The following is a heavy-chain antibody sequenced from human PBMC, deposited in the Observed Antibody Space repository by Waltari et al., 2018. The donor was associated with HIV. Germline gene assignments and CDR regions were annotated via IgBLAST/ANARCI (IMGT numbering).Heavy chain of an antibody. Sequence: QVQLVQSGAEVKKPGASVKVSCKASGCTVTGYYMHWVRQAPGQGVEWMGRINPSSGGTNYAQKVQGRVTMTRDTSISTAYMELSRLRADDTAVYYCARVAPDRGAIGYWGQGTLVTVSS. J-gene: IGHJ4*02. D-gene: IGHD3-10*01. CDR2: INPSSGGT. CDR1: GCTVTGYY. V-gene: IGHV1-2*06. CDR3: ARVAPDRGAIGY.